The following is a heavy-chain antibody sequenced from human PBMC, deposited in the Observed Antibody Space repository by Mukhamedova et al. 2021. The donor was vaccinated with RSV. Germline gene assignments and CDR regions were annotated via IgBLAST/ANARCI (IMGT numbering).Heavy chain of an antibody. J-gene: IGHJ4*02. D-gene: IGHD2-2*01. Sequence: QAPGKGLEWVAGISAPGGNTFYADSVKGRFTISRDNSKNTQYLQMNSLRAEDTAEYYCAKDRVCSSTNCDFDYWGQGTLVTVSS. CDR3: AKDRVCSSTNCDFDY. CDR2: ISAPGGNT. V-gene: IGHV3-23*01.